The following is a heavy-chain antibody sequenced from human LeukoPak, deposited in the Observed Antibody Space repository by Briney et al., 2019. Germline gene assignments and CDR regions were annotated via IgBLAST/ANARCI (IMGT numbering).Heavy chain of an antibody. D-gene: IGHD1-26*01. J-gene: IGHJ6*03. Sequence: RAGGFLRLSCAASGFTFDDYGMSWVRQAPGKGLEWVSGINWNGGSTGYADSVKGRFTISRDNAKNSLYLQMNSLRAEDTALYYCARLGGSYYDYYYYYYMDVWGKGTTVTVSS. CDR3: ARLGGSYYDYYYYYYMDV. V-gene: IGHV3-20*04. CDR2: INWNGGST. CDR1: GFTFDDYG.